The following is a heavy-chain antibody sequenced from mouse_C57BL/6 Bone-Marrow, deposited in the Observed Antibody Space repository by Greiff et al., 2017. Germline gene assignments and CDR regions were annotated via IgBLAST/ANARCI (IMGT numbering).Heavy chain of an antibody. D-gene: IGHD2-4*01. V-gene: IGHV5-6*01. CDR3: ARPLIYYDYDVGY. Sequence: EVMLVESGGDLVKPGGSLKLSCAASGFTFSSYGMSWVRQTPDKRLEWVATISSGGSYTYYPDSVKGRFTISRDNAKNTLYLQMSSLKSEDTAMYYCARPLIYYDYDVGYWGQGTTLTVSS. CDR1: GFTFSSYG. J-gene: IGHJ2*01. CDR2: ISSGGSYT.